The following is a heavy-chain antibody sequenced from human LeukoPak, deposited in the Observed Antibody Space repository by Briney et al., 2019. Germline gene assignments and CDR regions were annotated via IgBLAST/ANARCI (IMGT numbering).Heavy chain of an antibody. D-gene: IGHD3-10*02. CDR3: ARDYLRLGDG. Sequence: PGGSLRLSCAASGFTFSSYAMRWVRQAPGKRLEWVSYISSDSRTIHYADSVRGRFTISRDNTKNSLYLQMNSLRAEDTAVYYCARDYLRLGDGWGQGTLVTVSS. J-gene: IGHJ4*02. V-gene: IGHV3-48*04. CDR1: GFTFSSYA. CDR2: ISSDSRTI.